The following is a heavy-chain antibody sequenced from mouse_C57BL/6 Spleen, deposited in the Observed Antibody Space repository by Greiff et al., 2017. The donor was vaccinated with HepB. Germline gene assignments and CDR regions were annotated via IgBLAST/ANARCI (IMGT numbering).Heavy chain of an antibody. V-gene: IGHV1-82*01. CDR3: ARYESPMEAMDY. CDR2: IYPGDGDT. D-gene: IGHD2-3*01. Sequence: VHLVESGPELVKPGASVKISCKASGYAFSSSWMNWVKQRPGKGLEWIGRIYPGDGDTNYNGKFKGKATLTADKSSSTAYMQLSSLTSEDSAVYFCARYESPMEAMDYWGQGTSVTVSS. CDR1: GYAFSSSW. J-gene: IGHJ4*01.